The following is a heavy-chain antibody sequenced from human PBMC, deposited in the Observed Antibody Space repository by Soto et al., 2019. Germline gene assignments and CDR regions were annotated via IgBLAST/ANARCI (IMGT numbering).Heavy chain of an antibody. CDR1: GFMFSAYT. CDR3: ATPYYFNH. Sequence: GSLRLSCSASGFMFSAYTMNWVRQAPGKGLEWLSSISDDSSYIDYADSLRGRFTVSRDNARNSLYLQIDSLGVEDTAVYYCATPYYFNHWGPGTLVTVSS. V-gene: IGHV3-21*06. CDR2: ISDDSSYI. J-gene: IGHJ1*01. D-gene: IGHD3-16*01.